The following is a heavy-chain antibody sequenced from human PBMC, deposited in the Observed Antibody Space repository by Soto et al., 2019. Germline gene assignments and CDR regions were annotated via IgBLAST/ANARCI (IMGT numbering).Heavy chain of an antibody. CDR3: TLRQDTSRGPIY. Sequence: SGPTLVNPTQTLTLTCTVSGFSLTTRGMTLGWIRQPPGKAPEWLALSTQYSPSLQSRLTFTEDTSKNQVVLTMTNMDPVDTATYYCTLRQDTSRGPIYWGQGIMVTVSS. V-gene: IGHV2-5*01. CDR1: GFSLTTRGMT. CDR2: ST. D-gene: IGHD6-13*01. J-gene: IGHJ4*02.